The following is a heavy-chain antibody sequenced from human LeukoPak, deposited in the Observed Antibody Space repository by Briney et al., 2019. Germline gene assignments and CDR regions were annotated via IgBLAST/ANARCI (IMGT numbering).Heavy chain of an antibody. CDR2: ISSSSSYI. CDR3: ARDTSSGSYYPTRVY. CDR1: GFTFSSYS. J-gene: IGHJ4*02. Sequence: GGSLRLSCAASGFTFSSYSMNWVRQAPGKGLEWVSSISSSSSYIYYADSVKGRFTISRDNAKNSLYLQMNSLRAEDTAVYYCARDTSSGSYYPTRVYWGQGTLVTVSS. D-gene: IGHD3-10*01. V-gene: IGHV3-21*01.